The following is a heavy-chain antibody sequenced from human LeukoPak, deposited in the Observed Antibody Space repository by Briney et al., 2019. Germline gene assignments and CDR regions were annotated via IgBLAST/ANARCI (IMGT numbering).Heavy chain of an antibody. V-gene: IGHV4-59*01. CDR3: AREGRFLESSLDV. CDR2: IYYSGST. Sequence: SETLSLTCTVSGGSISSYYWSWVRQPPGKGLEWIGYIYYSGSTNYNPSLKSRVTISVDTSKNQFPLKLSSVTAADTAVYYCAREGRFLESSLDVWGKGTTVTVSS. D-gene: IGHD3-3*01. J-gene: IGHJ6*03. CDR1: GGSISSYY.